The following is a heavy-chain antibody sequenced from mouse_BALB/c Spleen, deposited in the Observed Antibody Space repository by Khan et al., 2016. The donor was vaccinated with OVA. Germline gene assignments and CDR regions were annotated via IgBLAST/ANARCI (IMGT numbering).Heavy chain of an antibody. CDR3: ASHLTGSFAY. V-gene: IGHV5-6*01. D-gene: IGHD4-1*01. CDR2: ISSGGDYT. J-gene: IGHJ3*01. Sequence: DVQLVESGGDLVKPGGSLKLSCAASGFTFSSYSMSWVRQTPDKRLEWVATISSGGDYTYYPDNVTGRFTISRDNAKNTLYLQMSSLKSEDTAMYYCASHLTGSFAYWGQGTLVTVSA. CDR1: GFTFSSYS.